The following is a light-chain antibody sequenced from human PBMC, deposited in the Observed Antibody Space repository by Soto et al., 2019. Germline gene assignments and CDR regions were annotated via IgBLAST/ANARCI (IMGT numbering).Light chain of an antibody. Sequence: DIQMTQSPSSLSASVGDRVTITCRASQGISNYLAWFQQKPGKAPKSLIYDASSLRSGVPSKFSGSGFGTDFTLTISSLQPADFATYYCQQYNTYPITFGQGTRLEIK. CDR2: DAS. J-gene: IGKJ5*01. CDR1: QGISNY. V-gene: IGKV1-16*02. CDR3: QQYNTYPIT.